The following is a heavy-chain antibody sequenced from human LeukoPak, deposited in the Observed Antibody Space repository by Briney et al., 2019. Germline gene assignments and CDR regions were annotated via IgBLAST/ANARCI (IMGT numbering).Heavy chain of an antibody. J-gene: IGHJ4*02. CDR3: ARAPVQWLGLDY. V-gene: IGHV4-30-2*02. Sequence: SQTLSLTCTVSGGSISSGGYYWSWIRQPPGKGLEWIGYIYHSGSTYYNPSLKSRVTISVDRSKNQFSLKLSSVTAADTAVYYCARAPVQWLGLDYWGQGTLVTVSS. CDR2: IYHSGST. D-gene: IGHD6-19*01. CDR1: GGSISSGGYY.